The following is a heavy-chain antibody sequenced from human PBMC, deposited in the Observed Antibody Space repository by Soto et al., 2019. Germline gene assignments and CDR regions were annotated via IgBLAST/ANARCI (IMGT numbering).Heavy chain of an antibody. CDR2: IIPIFGTA. J-gene: IGHJ6*02. V-gene: IGHV1-69*13. CDR3: GIQLWSDYYYYGMDV. D-gene: IGHD5-18*01. CDR1: GGTFSSYA. Sequence: SVKVSCKASGGTFSSYAISWVRQAPGQGLEWMGGIIPIFGTANYAQKFQGRVTITADESTSTAYMELSSLRSEDTAEYYCGIQLWSDYYYYGMDVWGQGTTVTVSS.